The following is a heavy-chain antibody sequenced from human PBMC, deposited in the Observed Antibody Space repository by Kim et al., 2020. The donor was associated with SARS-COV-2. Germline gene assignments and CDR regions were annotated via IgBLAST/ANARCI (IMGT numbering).Heavy chain of an antibody. D-gene: IGHD3-22*01. Sequence: SETLTLTCSVSGGSISSSSYYWGWIRQPPGKGLEWIGNIYYSGITYYNPSLKSRVAISVDTSKNQFSLKLTSVTAADTAVYYCASAPAYYDSSGYCFDPWGQGTLVTVSS. J-gene: IGHJ5*02. CDR1: GGSISSSSYY. CDR3: ASAPAYYDSSGYCFDP. CDR2: IYYSGIT. V-gene: IGHV4-39*01.